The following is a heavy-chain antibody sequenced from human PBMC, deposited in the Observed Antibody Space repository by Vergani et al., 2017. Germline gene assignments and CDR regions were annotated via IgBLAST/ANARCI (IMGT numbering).Heavy chain of an antibody. CDR1: GFTFDDYG. Sequence: EVQLVESGGGVVRPGGSLRLSCAASGFTFDDYGMSWVRQAPGKGLEWVSGISGSGGSTYYADSVKGRFTISRDNSKNTLYLQMNSLRAEDTAVYYCAKARIAVYYFDYWGQGTLVTVSS. CDR3: AKARIAVYYFDY. CDR2: ISGSGGST. D-gene: IGHD6-19*01. J-gene: IGHJ4*02. V-gene: IGHV3-23*04.